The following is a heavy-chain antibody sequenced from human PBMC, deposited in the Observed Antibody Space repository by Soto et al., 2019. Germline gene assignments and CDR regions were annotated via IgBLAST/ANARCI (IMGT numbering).Heavy chain of an antibody. D-gene: IGHD3-22*01. CDR3: ATPQDYDDCLDS. Sequence: PGGSLRLSCAASGFTFSTYSMNWVRQAPGKGLEWVAVIWHDGSDKYYADSVKGRFTISRDNSKNTVYLEMNSLRADDTAVYYCATPQDYDDCLDSWGQGTLVTVSS. V-gene: IGHV3-33*08. J-gene: IGHJ4*02. CDR1: GFTFSTYS. CDR2: IWHDGSDK.